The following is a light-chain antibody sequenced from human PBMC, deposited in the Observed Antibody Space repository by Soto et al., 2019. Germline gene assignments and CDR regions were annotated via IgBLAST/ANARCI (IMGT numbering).Light chain of an antibody. CDR2: SNN. CDR1: SSNIGSNT. V-gene: IGLV1-44*01. J-gene: IGLJ3*02. CDR3: AAWDDSLNGWV. Sequence: LTQPPSASGTPGQRVTISCSGSSSNIGSNTVNWYQQLPGTAPKLLIYSNNQRPSGVPDRFSGSKSGTSASLAISGLQSEDEADYYCAAWDDSLNGWVFGGGTQLTVL.